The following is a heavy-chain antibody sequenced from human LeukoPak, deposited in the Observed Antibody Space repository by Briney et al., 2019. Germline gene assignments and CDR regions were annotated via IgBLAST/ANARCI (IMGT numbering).Heavy chain of an antibody. Sequence: GGSLRLSRAASGFTFSTYWMSWVRQPPGKGLEWVANIKQDGSEKYYVDSVKGRFTISRDNAKNSLYLQMNSLRAEDTAVYYCARDRVIAAADYWGQETLVTVSS. V-gene: IGHV3-7*01. D-gene: IGHD6-13*01. J-gene: IGHJ4*02. CDR1: GFTFSTYW. CDR3: ARDRVIAAADY. CDR2: IKQDGSEK.